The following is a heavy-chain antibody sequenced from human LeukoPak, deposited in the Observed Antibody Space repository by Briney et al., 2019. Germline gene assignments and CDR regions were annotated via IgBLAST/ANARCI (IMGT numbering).Heavy chain of an antibody. Sequence: PSETLSLTCTVSGYSISSGYFWGWIRQPPGKGLEWIGTIYNSGSTYYNASLERRVTISIDTSKNQFSLKLRSVTAADTAVYYCARAYSSSWYFNWFDPWGQGTLVTVSS. CDR2: IYNSGST. J-gene: IGHJ5*02. V-gene: IGHV4-38-2*02. CDR3: ARAYSSSWYFNWFDP. D-gene: IGHD6-13*01. CDR1: GYSISSGYF.